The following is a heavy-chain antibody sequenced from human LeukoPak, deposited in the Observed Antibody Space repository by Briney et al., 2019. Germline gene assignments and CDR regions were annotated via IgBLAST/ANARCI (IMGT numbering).Heavy chain of an antibody. Sequence: SETLSLTCTVSLGSISSDYWSWIRQPAGKGLEWIGRIYTSGSTNYNPSLKSRVTMSTDTSKNQFSLQLSSVTAADTAVYCCARVRGSGRPFYFDSWGQGTLVTVSS. J-gene: IGHJ4*02. CDR2: IYTSGST. D-gene: IGHD6-19*01. V-gene: IGHV4-4*07. CDR1: LGSISSDY. CDR3: ARVRGSGRPFYFDS.